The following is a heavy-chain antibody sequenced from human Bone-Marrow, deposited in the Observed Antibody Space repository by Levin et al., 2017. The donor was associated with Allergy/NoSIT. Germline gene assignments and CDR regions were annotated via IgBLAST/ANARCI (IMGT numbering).Heavy chain of an antibody. V-gene: IGHV4-30-4*01. D-gene: IGHD6-13*01. J-gene: IGHJ5*02. Sequence: SETLSLTCTVSGAPISSGDYVWSWIRQSPGKGLEWIGFIYYSGGIDYNPSLSGRASISMDKSKDQFSLKLSSVTAADTAVYYCARVVGGIAASGDNWFDPWSQGTLVTVSS. CDR1: GAPISSGDYV. CDR3: ARVVGGIAASGDNWFDP. CDR2: IYYSGGI.